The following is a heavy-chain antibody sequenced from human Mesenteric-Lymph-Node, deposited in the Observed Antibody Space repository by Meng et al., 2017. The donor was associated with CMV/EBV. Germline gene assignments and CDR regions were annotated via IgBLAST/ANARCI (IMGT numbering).Heavy chain of an antibody. CDR2: INIVEDKT. CDR1: GYTFSIYA. Sequence: QVQLVQSGAEVKKPGASVKVSCKASGYTFSIYAMHWVRQAPGQRLEWMGWINIVEDKTKTSQNFQGRVTLTRDTSANTAYMELSSLRSDDTAVYYCARTNNWGFDYWGQGTLVTVSS. D-gene: IGHD3-16*01. V-gene: IGHV1-3*04. J-gene: IGHJ4*02. CDR3: ARTNNWGFDY.